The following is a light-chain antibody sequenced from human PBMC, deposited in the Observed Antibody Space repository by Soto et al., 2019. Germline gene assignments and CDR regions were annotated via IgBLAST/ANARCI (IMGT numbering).Light chain of an antibody. CDR1: SSDIGGYNY. J-gene: IGLJ1*01. V-gene: IGLV2-14*01. Sequence: QSVLTQPASVSESPGQSITISCAGTSSDIGGYNYASWYQQHPDKAPKLMIYGVTNRPSGVSDRFPGSKSGNTASLTISGLQAEDEADYYCTSYTSSSTYVFGTGTKVTVL. CDR3: TSYTSSSTYV. CDR2: GVT.